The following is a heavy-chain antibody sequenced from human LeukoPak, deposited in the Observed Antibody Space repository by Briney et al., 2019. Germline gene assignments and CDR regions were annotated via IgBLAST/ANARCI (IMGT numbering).Heavy chain of an antibody. D-gene: IGHD3-10*01. CDR3: AKAFYGSGISPPYGMDV. V-gene: IGHV3-21*04. CDR1: GFTFSSYS. J-gene: IGHJ6*02. CDR2: ISSSSYI. Sequence: GGSLRLSCAASGFTFSSYSMNWVRQAPGKGLEWVSSISSSSYIYYADSVKGRFTISRDNAKNSLYLQMNSLRAEDTAVYYCAKAFYGSGISPPYGMDVWGQGTTVTVS.